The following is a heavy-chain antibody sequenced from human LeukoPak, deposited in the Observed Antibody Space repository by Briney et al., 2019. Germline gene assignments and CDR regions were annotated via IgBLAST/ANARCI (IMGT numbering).Heavy chain of an antibody. CDR1: GYSISSGYY. CDR2: IYHSGST. Sequence: SETLSLTCTVSGYSISSGYYWGWIRQPPGKGLEWIGSIYHSGSTYYNPSLKSRVTISRDTSKNQFSLKLSSVTAADTALYYCARENGYRYDYWGQGTLVTVSS. CDR3: ARENGYRYDY. V-gene: IGHV4-38-2*02. D-gene: IGHD5-18*01. J-gene: IGHJ4*02.